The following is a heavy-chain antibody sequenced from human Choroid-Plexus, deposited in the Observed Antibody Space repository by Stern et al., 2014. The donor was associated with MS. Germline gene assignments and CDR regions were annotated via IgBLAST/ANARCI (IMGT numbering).Heavy chain of an antibody. D-gene: IGHD3-3*01. CDR2: INPNTGGT. CDR3: ARDQRGITIFGVVTDYYSLXXXX. Sequence: VQLLQSGAEVKKPGASVKVSCKTSGYIFTGYYIHWVRQAPGQGLEWMAWINPNTGGTKYAQKFQGRVTMSRDTSIRTAYVELSSLTSDDTAVYYCARDQRGITIFGVVTDYYSLXXXXWGQGTTVTVSS. V-gene: IGHV1-2*02. CDR1: GYIFTGYY. J-gene: IGHJ6*02.